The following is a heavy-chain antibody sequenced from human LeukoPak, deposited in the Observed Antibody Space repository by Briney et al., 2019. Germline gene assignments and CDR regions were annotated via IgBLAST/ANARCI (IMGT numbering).Heavy chain of an antibody. CDR2: ISYDGSNK. J-gene: IGHJ3*01. V-gene: IGHV3-30-3*01. CDR1: GFAFSSYA. CDR3: AREHYYDSSGVSARAVL. D-gene: IGHD3-22*01. Sequence: GGSLRLSCVASGFAFSSYAMHWVRQAPGKGLEWVAVISYDGSNKYYADSVKGRFTISRDNSKNTLYLQMNSLRAEDTAVYYCAREHYYDSSGVSARAVLWGQGTMVTVSS.